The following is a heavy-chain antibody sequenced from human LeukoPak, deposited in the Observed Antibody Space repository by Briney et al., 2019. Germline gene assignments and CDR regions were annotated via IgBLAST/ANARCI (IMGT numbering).Heavy chain of an antibody. J-gene: IGHJ4*02. CDR1: GGSVSSGNHY. V-gene: IGHV4-61*02. Sequence: SETPSLTCTVSGGSVSSGNHYWRWIRQPAGKGLEWIGRMYFSGSGNYNPSLKSRVTISIDTSKNQVSLRLTSVAAADTAVYYCARFTTTPGGYTYGRGVFDYWGQGTLVIVSS. CDR2: MYFSGSG. D-gene: IGHD5-18*01. CDR3: ARFTTTPGGYTYGRGVFDY.